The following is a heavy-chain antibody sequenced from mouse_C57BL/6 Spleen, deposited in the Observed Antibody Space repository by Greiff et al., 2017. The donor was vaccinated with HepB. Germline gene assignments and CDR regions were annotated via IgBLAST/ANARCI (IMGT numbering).Heavy chain of an antibody. J-gene: IGHJ4*01. Sequence: QVQLQQSGAELVKPGASVKISCKASGYAFSSYWMNWVKQRPGKGLEWIGQIYPGDGDTNYNGKFKGKATLTADKSSSTAYMQLSSLTSEDSAVYFCAREVILGRGAMDYWGQGTPVTVSS. D-gene: IGHD4-1*01. CDR2: IYPGDGDT. CDR1: GYAFSSYW. V-gene: IGHV1-80*01. CDR3: AREVILGRGAMDY.